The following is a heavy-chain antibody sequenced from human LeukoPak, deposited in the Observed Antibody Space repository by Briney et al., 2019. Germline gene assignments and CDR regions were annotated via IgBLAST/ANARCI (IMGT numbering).Heavy chain of an antibody. CDR2: IKEDGTET. D-gene: IGHD5-24*01. CDR3: AKEGRSLQTY. V-gene: IGHV3-7*03. CDR1: GFMFSSNW. J-gene: IGHJ4*02. Sequence: GGSLRLSCAASGFMFSSNWMSWVRLAPGKGLEWVANIKEDGTETYVDSVKGRFTISRDNAKNSLYLQMNSLGVEDTAVYYCAKEGRSLQTYWGQGTLVTVSS.